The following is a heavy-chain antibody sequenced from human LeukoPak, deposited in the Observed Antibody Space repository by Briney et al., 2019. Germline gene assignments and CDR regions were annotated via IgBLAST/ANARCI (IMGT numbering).Heavy chain of an antibody. CDR2: ISFDGSAK. V-gene: IGHV3-30*18. CDR1: GFTFSNYG. CDR3: AKGYQLPNFDY. Sequence: PGGSLRLSCAASGFTFSNYGMHWVRQAPGKGLEWVSVISFDGSAKYYADSVKGRFTISRDNSKNTLYLQMNSLRAEDTAVYYCAKGYQLPNFDYWGQGTLVTVSS. J-gene: IGHJ4*02. D-gene: IGHD2-2*01.